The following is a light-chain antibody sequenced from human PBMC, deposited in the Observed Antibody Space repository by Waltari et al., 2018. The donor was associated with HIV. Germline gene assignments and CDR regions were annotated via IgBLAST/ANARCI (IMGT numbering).Light chain of an antibody. CDR2: GAS. V-gene: IGKV3-15*01. CDR3: QQYNNWLIT. Sequence: EIVMTQSPATLSVSPGERATISCRASQSVSSNLAWYQQKPGQAPSPLSHGASTRATGIPARFSGSGSGTEFTLTISSLQSEDFSVYYCQQYNNWLITFGQGTRLEIK. CDR1: QSVSSN. J-gene: IGKJ5*01.